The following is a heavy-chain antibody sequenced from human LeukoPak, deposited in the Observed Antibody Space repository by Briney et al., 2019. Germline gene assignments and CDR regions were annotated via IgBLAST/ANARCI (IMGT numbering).Heavy chain of an antibody. D-gene: IGHD4/OR15-4a*01. Sequence: PGGSLRLSCAASGFSFDDYVMSWVRHAPGKGLEWVSGINWNGGSTGYADSVKGRFTISRDNAKNSLYLQMNSLRAEDTALYYCARYGGYYYYYMDVWGKGTTVTVSS. CDR3: ARYGGYYYYYMDV. CDR2: INWNGGST. J-gene: IGHJ6*03. V-gene: IGHV3-20*04. CDR1: GFSFDDYV.